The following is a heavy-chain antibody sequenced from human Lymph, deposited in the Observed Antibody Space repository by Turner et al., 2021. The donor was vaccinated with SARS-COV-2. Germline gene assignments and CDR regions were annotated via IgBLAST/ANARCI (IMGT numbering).Heavy chain of an antibody. J-gene: IGHJ4*02. Sequence: EVQLVESGGGVVQTGGSLRHPCSASGSTVDDYAMNWVRQAPGKGLEWVSLISGDGGGTYYADTVKGRFTISRDNSKNSLSLQMNSLRAEDTALYYCAKDPGYCSGGSCYSRTYFDFWGQGTLVTVSA. CDR3: AKDPGYCSGGSCYSRTYFDF. V-gene: IGHV3-43*02. CDR1: GSTVDDYA. D-gene: IGHD2-15*01. CDR2: ISGDGGGT.